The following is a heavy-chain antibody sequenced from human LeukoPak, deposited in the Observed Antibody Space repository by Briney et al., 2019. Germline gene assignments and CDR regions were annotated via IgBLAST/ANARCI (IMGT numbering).Heavy chain of an antibody. J-gene: IGHJ4*02. CDR2: ISYDGENK. V-gene: IGHV3-30*03. D-gene: IGHD6-6*01. CDR3: ARGVAARIPDY. Sequence: GGSLRLCCTASGITFSSYDMAWVRQAPGKGLEWVTSISYDGENKFYIDSVKGRFTISRDDSKNTLYLQMNSLRAEDTAVYYCARGVAARIPDYWGQGTLVTVSS. CDR1: GITFSSYD.